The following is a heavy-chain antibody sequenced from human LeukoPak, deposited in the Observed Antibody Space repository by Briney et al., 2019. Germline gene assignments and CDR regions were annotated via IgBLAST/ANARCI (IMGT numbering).Heavy chain of an antibody. CDR3: ASYSSSSGYFFDC. D-gene: IGHD6-6*01. CDR1: GGSISGSTYY. CDR2: IYHSGTT. J-gene: IGHJ4*02. Sequence: SETLSLTCTVSGGSISGSTYYWGWVRQPPGKGLEWIGSIYHSGTTYYNPSLKSRITVSVDTSKNQVSLKLSSVTAADTAVYYCASYSSSSGYFFDCWGQGTLVTVSS. V-gene: IGHV4-39*07.